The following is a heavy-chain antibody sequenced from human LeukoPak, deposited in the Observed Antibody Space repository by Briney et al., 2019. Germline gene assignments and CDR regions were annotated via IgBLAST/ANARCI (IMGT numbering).Heavy chain of an antibody. V-gene: IGHV4-34*01. J-gene: IGHJ4*02. D-gene: IGHD3-22*01. CDR1: GGSFSGYY. CDR2: INHSEST. Sequence: PSETLSLICAVYGGSFSGYYWSWIRQPPGKGLEWIGEINHSESTNYNPSLKSRVTISIDTSKNQFSLKLNSVTAADTAVYYCARVPPSDSSGWYYYDTSGYKATTHYFDYWGQGTLVTVSS. CDR3: ARVPPSDSSGWYYYDTSGYKATTHYFDY.